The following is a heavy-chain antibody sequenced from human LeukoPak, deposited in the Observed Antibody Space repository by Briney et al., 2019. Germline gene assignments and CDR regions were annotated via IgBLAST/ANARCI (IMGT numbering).Heavy chain of an antibody. J-gene: IGHJ5*02. D-gene: IGHD5-18*01. CDR3: AREGGYSCGYSEFDP. V-gene: IGHV4-4*07. CDR1: GGSISSYY. CDR2: IYTSGSA. Sequence: SETLSLTCTVSGGSISSYYWSWIRQPAGKGLEWIGRIYTSGSANYNPSLKSRVTMSVDTSKNQFSLKLSPVTAADTAVYYCAREGGYSCGYSEFDPWGQGTLVTVSS.